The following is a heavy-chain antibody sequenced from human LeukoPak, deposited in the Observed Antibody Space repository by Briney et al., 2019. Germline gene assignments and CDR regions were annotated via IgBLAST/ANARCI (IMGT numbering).Heavy chain of an antibody. J-gene: IGHJ4*02. Sequence: GSLRLSCAASGFTVSSNYMSWIRQPPGKGREWIGEINHSGSTNYNPSLKSRVTISVDTSKNQFSMKLSSVTAADTAVYYCARQRRYYYDSSGYRRTGYFDYWGQGTLVTVSS. CDR3: ARQRRYYYDSSGYRRTGYFDY. D-gene: IGHD3-22*01. CDR2: INHSGST. V-gene: IGHV4-34*01. CDR1: GFTVSSNY.